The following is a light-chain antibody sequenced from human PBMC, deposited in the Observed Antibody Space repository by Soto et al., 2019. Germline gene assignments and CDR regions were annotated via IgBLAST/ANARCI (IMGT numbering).Light chain of an antibody. Sequence: EIVLTQSPGTLSLSPGERATLSCRASQRVGSSYLAWYQQKPGQAPILLIHGTSSRATVIPDRFSASGSGTDFTLTISRLEPEDFAVYYCQQSGSSPLYTFGQGTKLEIK. CDR3: QQSGSSPLYT. V-gene: IGKV3-20*01. CDR2: GTS. J-gene: IGKJ2*01. CDR1: QRVGSSY.